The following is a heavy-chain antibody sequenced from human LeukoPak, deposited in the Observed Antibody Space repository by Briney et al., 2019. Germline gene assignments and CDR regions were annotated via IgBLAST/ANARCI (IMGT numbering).Heavy chain of an antibody. CDR2: IYYSGST. V-gene: IGHV4-34*01. D-gene: IGHD2-15*01. CDR3: ATLGYCSGGSCYGSVSKKHFDY. CDR1: GGSFSGYY. Sequence: PSETLSLTCAVYGGSFSGYYWSWIRQPPGKGLEWIGSIYYSGSTYYNPSLKSRVTISVDTSKNQFSLKLSSVTAADTAVYYCATLGYCSGGSCYGSVSKKHFDYWGQGTLVTVSS. J-gene: IGHJ4*02.